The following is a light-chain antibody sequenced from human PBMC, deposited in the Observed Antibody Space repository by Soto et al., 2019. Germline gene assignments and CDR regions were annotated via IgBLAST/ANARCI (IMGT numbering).Light chain of an antibody. J-gene: IGKJ4*01. CDR3: QQRSNWPFLT. Sequence: EIVLTQSPATLSLSPGERATLSCRASQSVSSYFAWYQQKPGQAPRLLIYDASNRATGIPARFSGSGSGTDFTLTISILEPEDFAVYYCQQRSNWPFLTFGGGTKVEIK. V-gene: IGKV3-11*01. CDR2: DAS. CDR1: QSVSSY.